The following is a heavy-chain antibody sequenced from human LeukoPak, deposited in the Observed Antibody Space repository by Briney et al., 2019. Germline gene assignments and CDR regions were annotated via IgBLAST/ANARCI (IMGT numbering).Heavy chain of an antibody. CDR1: GYTFIDFY. CDR3: ARAGLVESLNY. V-gene: IGHV1-2*02. CDR2: FNPHSGGT. D-gene: IGHD2-15*01. Sequence: GASVKVSCKASGYTFIDFYIHWVRQAPGQGLEWMGWFNPHSGGTRYAQNSQGRVTMTKDTSISTAYLELSSLRSDDTAVYYCARAGLVESLNYWGQGTLVTVSS. J-gene: IGHJ4*02.